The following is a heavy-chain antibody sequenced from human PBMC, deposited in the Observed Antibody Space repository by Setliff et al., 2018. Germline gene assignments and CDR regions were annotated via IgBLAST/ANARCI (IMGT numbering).Heavy chain of an antibody. J-gene: IGHJ4*02. V-gene: IGHV4-61*02. CDR3: ARDNTIVGATDY. D-gene: IGHD1-26*01. CDR1: GGSISSGSYY. Sequence: SETLSLTCAVSGGSISSGSYYWSWIRQPAGKGLEWVGRLHTSGSTNYNPSLKSRVTISVDTSKNQFSLKVTSVTAADTAVYFCARDNTIVGATDYWGQGTLVTVSS. CDR2: LHTSGST.